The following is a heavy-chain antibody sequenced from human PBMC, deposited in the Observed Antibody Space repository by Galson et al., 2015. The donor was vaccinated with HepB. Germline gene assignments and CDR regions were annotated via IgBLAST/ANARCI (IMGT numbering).Heavy chain of an antibody. CDR3: AREPRYYYMDV. CDR1: GGSFSGYY. J-gene: IGHJ6*03. V-gene: IGHV4-34*01. Sequence: LTCAVYGGSFSGYYWSWIRQPPGKGLEWIGEINHSGSTNYNPSLKSRVTISVDTSKNQFSLKLSSVTAADTAVYYCAREPRYYYMDVWGKGTTVTVSS. CDR2: INHSGST.